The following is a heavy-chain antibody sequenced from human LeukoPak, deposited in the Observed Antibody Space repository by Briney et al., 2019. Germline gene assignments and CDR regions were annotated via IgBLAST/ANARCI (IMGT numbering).Heavy chain of an antibody. Sequence: SETLSLTCIVSGGSISSYYWTWIRQPPGKGLEWIGYMSYSGRTNYNPSLKSRVIISLGTSKNQFSLKVTSATAADTAVYYCARHDYADSPLEYWGQGTLVTVSS. CDR2: MSYSGRT. CDR3: ARHDYADSPLEY. V-gene: IGHV4-59*01. D-gene: IGHD4-17*01. CDR1: GGSISSYY. J-gene: IGHJ4*02.